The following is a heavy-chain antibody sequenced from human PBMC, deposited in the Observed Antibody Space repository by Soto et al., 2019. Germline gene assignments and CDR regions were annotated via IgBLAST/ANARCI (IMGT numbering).Heavy chain of an antibody. CDR2: ISPNSRDT. CDR1: GYTFTAYY. D-gene: IGHD6-13*01. V-gene: IGHV1-2*02. J-gene: IGHJ4*01. Sequence: GASVKDSCKASGYTFTAYYIHWVRQAPGQGLEWMGGISPNSRDTNNAQKFQGRGTMTRDASNRTAYMELSRLRSDDTAVYYCALWTFSAAGPCIDIWGHGTLVTVSS. CDR3: ALWTFSAAGPCIDI.